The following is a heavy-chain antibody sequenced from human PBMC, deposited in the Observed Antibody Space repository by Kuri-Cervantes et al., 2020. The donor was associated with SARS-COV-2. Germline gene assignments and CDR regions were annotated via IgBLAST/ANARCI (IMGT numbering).Heavy chain of an antibody. CDR2: IWYDGSNK. CDR1: GFTFSSYG. Sequence: GESLKISCAASGFTFSSYGMHWVRQAPGKGLEWVAVIWYDGSNKYYADSVKGRFTISRDNSKNTLYLQMNSLRAEDTAVYYCAKGGETAYGSSLDYWGQGTLVTVSS. V-gene: IGHV3-30*02. D-gene: IGHD2-2*01. J-gene: IGHJ4*02. CDR3: AKGGETAYGSSLDY.